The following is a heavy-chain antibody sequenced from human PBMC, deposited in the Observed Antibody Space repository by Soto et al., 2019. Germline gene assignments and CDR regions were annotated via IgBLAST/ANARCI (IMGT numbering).Heavy chain of an antibody. Sequence: PVVSLRLSGAASGLTFGHYGMNWVRQKPGKALESVSMITYVGDFTHYEDYVKGRFTVSRDNSKNILYLEMNNLRVDDTALYYCARDPSTGKADYWGRGTLVTVSS. D-gene: IGHD3-9*01. CDR2: ITYVGDFT. CDR3: ARDPSTGKADY. CDR1: GLTFGHYG. V-gene: IGHV3-23*01. J-gene: IGHJ4*01.